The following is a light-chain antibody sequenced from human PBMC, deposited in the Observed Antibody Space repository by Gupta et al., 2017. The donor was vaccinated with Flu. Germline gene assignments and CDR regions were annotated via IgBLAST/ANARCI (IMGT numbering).Light chain of an antibody. CDR1: PSSVRSGVNTY. J-gene: IGKJ4*01. CDR3: MQATNWRYT. Sequence: IPVHPASRYRTTSPSSVRSGVNTYLDWYQQKPGQPPRRLVYDVSNRDTGVPDRFSGSGSGTDFTLTISRLEPEDFGVYYCMQATNWRYTFGRGTKVEIK. CDR2: DVS. V-gene: IGKV2-30*02.